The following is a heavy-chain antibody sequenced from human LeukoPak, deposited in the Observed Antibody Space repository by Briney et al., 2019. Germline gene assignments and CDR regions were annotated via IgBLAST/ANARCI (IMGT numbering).Heavy chain of an antibody. CDR3: VRDGGLEY. D-gene: IGHD3-16*01. CDR2: ITGSSSPI. Sequence: GGSLRLSCAASGFTFSTHSMIWVRQAPGKGLEWISYITGSSSPIYYADSVKGRFTIFRDNAKKSVYMQMNNLRVEDTAVYYCVRDGGLEYWGQGTLVSVSS. CDR1: GFTFSTHS. V-gene: IGHV3-48*01. J-gene: IGHJ4*02.